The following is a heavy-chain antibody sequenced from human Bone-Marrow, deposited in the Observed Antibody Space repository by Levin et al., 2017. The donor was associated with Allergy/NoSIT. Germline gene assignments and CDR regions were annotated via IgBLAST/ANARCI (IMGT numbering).Heavy chain of an antibody. J-gene: IGHJ4*02. CDR1: GFTFKNYG. V-gene: IGHV3-30*03. Sequence: QSGGSLRLSCAASGFTFKNYGIHWVRQAPGKGLEWVAMISFDGSHKYYGDSVKGRFTISRDNTKNTVSLEMNSLRPEDTGVYYCATFIAVAGTSGYWGQGTLVTVSS. CDR3: ATFIAVAGTSGY. D-gene: IGHD6-19*01. CDR2: ISFDGSHK.